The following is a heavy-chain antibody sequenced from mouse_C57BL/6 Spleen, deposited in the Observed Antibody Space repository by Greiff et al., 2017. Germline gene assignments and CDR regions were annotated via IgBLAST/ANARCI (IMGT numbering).Heavy chain of an antibody. CDR1: GYTFTSYW. CDR2: IHPNSGST. CDR3: ARGEAITTVGEGY. J-gene: IGHJ2*01. D-gene: IGHD1-1*01. Sequence: QVQLKQPGAELVKPGASVKLSCKASGYTFTSYWMHWVKQRPGQGIEWIGMIHPNSGSTNYNEKFKSKATLTVDKSSSTAYMQLSSLTSEDSAVYCCARGEAITTVGEGYWGQGTTLTVSS. V-gene: IGHV1-64*01.